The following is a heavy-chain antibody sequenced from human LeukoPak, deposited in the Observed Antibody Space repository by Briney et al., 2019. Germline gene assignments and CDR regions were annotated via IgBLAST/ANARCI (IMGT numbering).Heavy chain of an antibody. CDR2: IIPIFGTA. J-gene: IGHJ3*02. Sequence: SVKVSCKASGGTFSSYAISWVRQAPGQGLEWMGGIIPIFGTANYAQKLQGRVTITADESTSTAYMELSSLRSEDTAVYYCARESGGSCYSGACGAFDIWGQGTMVTVSS. CDR3: ARESGGSCYSGACGAFDI. V-gene: IGHV1-69*13. CDR1: GGTFSSYA. D-gene: IGHD2-15*01.